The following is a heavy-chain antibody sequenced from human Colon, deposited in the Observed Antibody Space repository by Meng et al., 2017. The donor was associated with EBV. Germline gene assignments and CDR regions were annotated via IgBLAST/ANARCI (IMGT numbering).Heavy chain of an antibody. D-gene: IGHD2-2*01. CDR1: GFIFTSYA. CDR3: ARETLGYCSSTSCYIGPPDY. Sequence: QVQRGPSGVGVTKPGSTETVSCAASGFIFTSYAISWVRPAPGQGLEWMGWINTNTGNPTYAQGFTGRFVFSLDTSVSTAYLQISSLKAEDTAVYYCARETLGYCSSTSCYIGPPDYWGQGTLVTVSS. J-gene: IGHJ4*02. CDR2: INTNTGNP. V-gene: IGHV7-4-1*02.